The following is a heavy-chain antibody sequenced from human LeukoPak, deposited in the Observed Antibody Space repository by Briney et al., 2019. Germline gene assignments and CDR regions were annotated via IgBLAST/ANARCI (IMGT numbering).Heavy chain of an antibody. Sequence: PSETLSLTCTVSGGSISSYYWSWVRQSPGKGLEWIEYIFTSGWTDYNPSLKSRVTMSVDTSKNQLSMELRFLTAADTAVYYCATSHDVKTAPYDLWGQGTLVTVSS. D-gene: IGHD2-21*01. CDR3: ATSHDVKTAPYDL. J-gene: IGHJ5*02. CDR2: IFTSGWT. V-gene: IGHV4-4*09. CDR1: GGSISSYY.